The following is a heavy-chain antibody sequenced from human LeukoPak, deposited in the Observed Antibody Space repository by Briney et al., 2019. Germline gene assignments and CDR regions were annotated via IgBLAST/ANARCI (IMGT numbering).Heavy chain of an antibody. D-gene: IGHD1-1*01. J-gene: IGHJ4*02. V-gene: IGHV3-43D*04. CDR3: AKDVKRTGWDYFDY. CDR2: ISWDGGST. CDR1: GFTFDDYA. Sequence: PGGSLRLSCAASGFTFDDYAMHWVRQAPGKGVEGVSLISWDGGSTYYADSVKGRFTISRDNSKNSLYLQMNSLRAEDTALYYCAKDVKRTGWDYFDYWGQGTLVTVSS.